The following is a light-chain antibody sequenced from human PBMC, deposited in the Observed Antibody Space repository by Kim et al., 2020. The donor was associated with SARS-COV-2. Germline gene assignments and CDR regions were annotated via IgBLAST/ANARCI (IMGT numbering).Light chain of an antibody. V-gene: IGLV3-19*01. Sequence: SSELTQDPAVSVALGQTVRITCQGDSLRSYYANWYQQKPGQAPVLVIYGKNNRPSGIPDRFSGSSSGNTASLTITGAQAEDEADYYCNSRDSSGNHLKVVFGGGTQLTVL. CDR1: SLRSYY. CDR2: GKN. CDR3: NSRDSSGNHLKVV. J-gene: IGLJ2*01.